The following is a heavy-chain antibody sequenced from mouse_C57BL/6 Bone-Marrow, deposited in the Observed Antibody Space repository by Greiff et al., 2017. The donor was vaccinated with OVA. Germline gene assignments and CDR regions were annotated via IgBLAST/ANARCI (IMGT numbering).Heavy chain of an antibody. Sequence: EVMLVESGGGLVQPGGSMKLSCVASGFTFSNYWMNWVRQSPEKGLEWVAQIRLKSDNYATHYAESVKGRFTISRDDSKSSVYLQMNNLRAEDTGIYYCTAYYSLSFAYWGQGTLVTVSA. V-gene: IGHV6-3*01. CDR1: GFTFSNYW. D-gene: IGHD2-12*01. CDR2: IRLKSDNYAT. CDR3: TAYYSLSFAY. J-gene: IGHJ3*01.